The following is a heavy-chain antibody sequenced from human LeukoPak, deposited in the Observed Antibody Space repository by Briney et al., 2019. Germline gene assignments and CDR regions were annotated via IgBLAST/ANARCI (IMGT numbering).Heavy chain of an antibody. D-gene: IGHD6-6*01. CDR3: ARSDYSTSSHMDV. Sequence: GASVKVSCKASGGTFSYYAISWVRQAPGQGLEWMGRIIPIFGTANYAQKFQGRVTITTDESTSTAYMELSSLRSEDTAVYYCARSDYSTSSHMDVWGKGTTVTVSS. CDR2: IIPIFGTA. CDR1: GGTFSYYA. J-gene: IGHJ6*03. V-gene: IGHV1-69*05.